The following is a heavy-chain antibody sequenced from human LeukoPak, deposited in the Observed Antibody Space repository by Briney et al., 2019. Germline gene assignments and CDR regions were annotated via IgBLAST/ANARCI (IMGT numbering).Heavy chain of an antibody. J-gene: IGHJ3*02. CDR3: AKDDVTIFGVVISDAFDI. V-gene: IGHV3-30*02. CDR2: IRYDGSNK. D-gene: IGHD3-3*01. CDR1: GFTFSSYG. Sequence: GGSLRLSCAASGFTFSSYGMHWVRQAPGKGLEWVAFIRYDGSNKYYADSVKGRFTISRDNSKNTLYLQTNSLRAEDTAVYYCAKDDVTIFGVVISDAFDIWGQGTMVTVSS.